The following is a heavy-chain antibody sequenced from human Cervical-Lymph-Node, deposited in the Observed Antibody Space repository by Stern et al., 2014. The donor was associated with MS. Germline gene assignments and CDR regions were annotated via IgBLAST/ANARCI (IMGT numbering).Heavy chain of an antibody. J-gene: IGHJ6*02. V-gene: IGHV1-69*01. Sequence: VQLVESGAEVKKPGSSVKVSCKASGGTFSSYAISWVRQAPGQGLEWMGGIIPIFGTANYAQKFQGRVKITADESTSTAYMELSSLRSEDTAVYYCARDPLSARTTYYYYGMDVWGQGTTVTVSS. CDR1: GGTFSSYA. CDR2: IIPIFGTA. CDR3: ARDPLSARTTYYYYGMDV. D-gene: IGHD6-6*01.